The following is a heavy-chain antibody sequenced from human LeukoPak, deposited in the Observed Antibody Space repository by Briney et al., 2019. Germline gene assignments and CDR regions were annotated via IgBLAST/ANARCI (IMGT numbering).Heavy chain of an antibody. D-gene: IGHD3-3*01. CDR3: AKNFWSDRYYYYYIDV. CDR1: GFTFSNYG. Sequence: ASVKVSCKASGFTFSNYGISWVRQAPGQGLEWIGWISAYNGNINYAQRFRDRVTMTTDTSTSTAYMELRSLRSDDTAVYYCAKNFWSDRYYYYYIDVCGKGTAVTVSS. CDR2: ISAYNGNI. J-gene: IGHJ6*03. V-gene: IGHV1-18*01.